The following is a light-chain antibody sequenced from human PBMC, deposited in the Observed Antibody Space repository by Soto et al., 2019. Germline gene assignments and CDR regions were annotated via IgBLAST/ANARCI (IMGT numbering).Light chain of an antibody. CDR1: QTFDSSF. CDR2: GAS. CDR3: QQYSSSSYT. Sequence: EIVLTQSPGTLSLSPGQRATLSCRARQTFDSSFLAWYQQKPGQAPRLLIHGASSRASGIPDRFSGSGSGTDFSLTISRLEPEDFAVYYCQQYSSSSYTFGQGTKLEI. J-gene: IGKJ2*01. V-gene: IGKV3-20*01.